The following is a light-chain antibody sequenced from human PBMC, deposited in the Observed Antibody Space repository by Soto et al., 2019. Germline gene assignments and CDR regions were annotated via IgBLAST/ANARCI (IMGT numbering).Light chain of an antibody. Sequence: EIVMTQSPATLSVPPGERATLSCSASQSVSSNLAWYQQKPGQAPRLLIYGASTRATGIPARFSGSGSGTEFTLTISSLQSEDFAVYYCQQYNNWPPLTFGGGTKVEIK. CDR3: QQYNNWPPLT. J-gene: IGKJ4*01. CDR1: QSVSSN. CDR2: GAS. V-gene: IGKV3-15*01.